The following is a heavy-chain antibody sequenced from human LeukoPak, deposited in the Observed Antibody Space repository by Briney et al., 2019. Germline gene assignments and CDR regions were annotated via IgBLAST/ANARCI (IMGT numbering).Heavy chain of an antibody. CDR1: GFTLSSYW. D-gene: IGHD2-21*01. CDR3: ARDAMTYCGGDCRYSVNMDV. CDR2: ISSSGSTI. Sequence: GGSLRLSCAASGFTLSSYWMSWVRQAPGKGLEWVSYISSSGSTIYYADSVKGRFTISRDNAKNSLYLQMNSLRAEDTAVYYCARDAMTYCGGDCRYSVNMDVWGKGTTVTVS. V-gene: IGHV3-48*04. J-gene: IGHJ6*03.